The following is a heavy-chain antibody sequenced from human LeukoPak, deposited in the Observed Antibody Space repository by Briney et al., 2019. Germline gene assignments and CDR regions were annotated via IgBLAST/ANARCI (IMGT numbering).Heavy chain of an antibody. Sequence: PSETLSLTCTVSGGSISSSSYYWGWIRQPPGKGLGWIGSVYYSGSTYYNPSLKSRVTISVDTSKNQFSLKLSSVTAADTAEYYCATVDYYYYGMDVWGQGTTVTVSS. CDR3: ATVDYYYYGMDV. V-gene: IGHV4-39*01. CDR2: VYYSGST. CDR1: GGSISSSSYY. J-gene: IGHJ6*02.